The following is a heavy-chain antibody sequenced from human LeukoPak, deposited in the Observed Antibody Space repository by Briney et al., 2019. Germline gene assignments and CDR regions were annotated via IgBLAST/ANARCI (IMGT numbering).Heavy chain of an antibody. CDR1: GYSFTGYY. CDR3: ARGYYDSSDFEYLQH. J-gene: IGHJ1*01. CDR2: INPNSGDT. V-gene: IGHV1-2*02. D-gene: IGHD3-22*01. Sequence: GASVKVSCKASGYSFTGYYMHWVRQAPGQGLEWMGWINPNSGDTNFQGRVTMTRDTSISTVYMELRRLRSDDTAVFYCARGYYDSSDFEYLQHWGQGTLVTVSS.